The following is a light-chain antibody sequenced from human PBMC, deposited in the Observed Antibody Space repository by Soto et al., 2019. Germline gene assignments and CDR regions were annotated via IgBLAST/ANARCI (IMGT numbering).Light chain of an antibody. Sequence: IVLTQSPGTLSLSLGDRATISXRVSQSVIISYLALYQQKPXXATRLXXXGEXSRGTGIPDRFSGSGSGTDFTLTISRLKPEDFAVYYCQQYGSSPPSTFGQGTRLEIK. CDR3: QQYGSSPPST. V-gene: IGKV3-20*01. CDR2: GEX. CDR1: QSVIISY. J-gene: IGKJ5*01.